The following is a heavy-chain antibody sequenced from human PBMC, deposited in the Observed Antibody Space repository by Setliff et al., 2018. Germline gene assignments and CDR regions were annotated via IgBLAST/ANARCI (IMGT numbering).Heavy chain of an antibody. J-gene: IGHJ5*02. Sequence: ASVKVSCKASGYTFTDYYMHWVQQAPGKGLEWMGRVDPEDGETIYAEKFQGRVTITADTSTDTAYMELSSLRSEDTAVYYCAKDIDNFWSGYSSWGQGTLVTVSS. V-gene: IGHV1-69-2*01. CDR1: GYTFTDYY. D-gene: IGHD3-3*01. CDR3: AKDIDNFWSGYSS. CDR2: VDPEDGET.